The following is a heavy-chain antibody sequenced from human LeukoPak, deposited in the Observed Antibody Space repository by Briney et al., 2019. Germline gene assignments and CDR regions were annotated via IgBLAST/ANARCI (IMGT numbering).Heavy chain of an antibody. Sequence: GGSLRLSCAASGFTFSSYAMSWVRRAPGKGLEWVSTISGSGVSTYYADSVKGRFTISRDNSKNTLYLQMNSLRAEDTAVYYCARGSSGWFDDNWFDPWGQGTLVTVSS. CDR2: ISGSGVST. J-gene: IGHJ5*02. V-gene: IGHV3-23*01. CDR1: GFTFSSYA. D-gene: IGHD6-19*01. CDR3: ARGSSGWFDDNWFDP.